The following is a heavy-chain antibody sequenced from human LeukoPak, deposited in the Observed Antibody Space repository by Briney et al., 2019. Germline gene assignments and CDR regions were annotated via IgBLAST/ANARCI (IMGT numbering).Heavy chain of an antibody. CDR3: ARDMSRYYDFWSGYSEGTYMDV. Sequence: PSETLSLTCSVSGDSITYFYWSWIRQAAGKGLEWIGRIYTSGSTNYNPSLKSRVTMSVDTSKNQFSLKLSSVTAADTAVYYCARDMSRYYDFWSGYSEGTYMDVWGKGTTVTVSS. D-gene: IGHD3-3*01. CDR1: GDSITYFY. J-gene: IGHJ6*03. V-gene: IGHV4-4*07. CDR2: IYTSGST.